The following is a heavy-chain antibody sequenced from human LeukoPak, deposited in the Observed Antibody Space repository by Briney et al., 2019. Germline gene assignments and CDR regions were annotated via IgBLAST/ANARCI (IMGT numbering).Heavy chain of an antibody. V-gene: IGHV3-7*01. CDR2: IKEDGSEK. CDR3: ARGGYTSSWYISRDY. D-gene: IGHD6-13*01. Sequence: PGGSLRFSSAAYTYTIRVYWRIWVRTGPGKGLEWVANIKEDGSEKYYVDSVKGRFTISRDNAKNSLFLQMNSLRDQNTAVYYCARGGYTSSWYISRDYWGQGTLVTVSS. J-gene: IGHJ4*02. CDR1: TYTIRVYW.